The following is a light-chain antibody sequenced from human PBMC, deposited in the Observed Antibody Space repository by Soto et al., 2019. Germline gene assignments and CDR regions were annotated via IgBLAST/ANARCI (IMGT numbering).Light chain of an antibody. Sequence: DIQMTQSPSSLSASVGDRVTITCRASPSISSSLNWYQQKPGKAPKLLIYAASSLQSGVPSRFSGSGSGTDFTLTISSLQPEDFATYYCQQSYSTPLFTFGPGTKVDIK. CDR1: PSISSS. CDR2: AAS. J-gene: IGKJ3*01. CDR3: QQSYSTPLFT. V-gene: IGKV1-39*01.